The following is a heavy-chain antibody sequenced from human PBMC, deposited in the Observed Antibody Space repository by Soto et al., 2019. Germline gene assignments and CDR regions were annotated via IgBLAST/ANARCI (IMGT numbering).Heavy chain of an antibody. Sequence: QVQLVESGGGVVQPGRSLRLSCAASGFTFSSYGMNWVRQAPGKGLEWVAVIWYDGSNKYYAESVKGRFTVSRDNSKNTLYLQMNRLRAEDTAVYYCARDLLGSSGLVDYWGQGTLVTVSS. CDR3: ARDLLGSSGLVDY. CDR1: GFTFSSYG. D-gene: IGHD3-22*01. J-gene: IGHJ4*02. V-gene: IGHV3-33*01. CDR2: IWYDGSNK.